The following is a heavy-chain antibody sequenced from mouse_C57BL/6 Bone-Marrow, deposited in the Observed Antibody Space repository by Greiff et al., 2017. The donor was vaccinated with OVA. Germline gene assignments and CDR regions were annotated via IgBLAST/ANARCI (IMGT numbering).Heavy chain of an antibody. J-gene: IGHJ1*03. D-gene: IGHD2-4*01. CDR2: ISSAGSTI. V-gene: IGHV5-17*03. Sequence: LVQPGGGLVMPGGSLKLSCAASGFTFSDYGMHWVRQAPEKGLEWVAYISSAGSTIYYAHTLKGQFTFSRDKDKNTPYLQMSRLKSEDTALYYCDRDLCDYGHCYFDGWGKGTTVTVSS. CDR3: DRDLCDYGHCYFDG. CDR1: GFTFSDYG.